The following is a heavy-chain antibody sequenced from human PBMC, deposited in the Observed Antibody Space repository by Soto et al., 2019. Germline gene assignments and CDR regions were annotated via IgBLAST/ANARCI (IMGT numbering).Heavy chain of an antibody. Sequence: QITLTESGPTLVKPTQTLTLTCTFSGFSLNTSGVGVGWIRQPPGKALEWLALMYWDDDKRYSPSVKRRLTITKDTSKNQVLLTMTSMDPVDTATYFCAHSYDYVWGTYRSADAFDIWGQGTMVTVSS. J-gene: IGHJ3*02. CDR3: AHSYDYVWGTYRSADAFDI. CDR1: GFSLNTSGVG. CDR2: MYWDDDK. D-gene: IGHD3-16*02. V-gene: IGHV2-5*02.